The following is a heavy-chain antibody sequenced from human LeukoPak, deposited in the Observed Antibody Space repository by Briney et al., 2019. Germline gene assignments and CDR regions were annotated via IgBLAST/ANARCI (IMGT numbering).Heavy chain of an antibody. J-gene: IGHJ4*02. CDR2: IYHSGST. CDR3: ARPSIAAAGMGVDY. CDR1: GGSISNYY. D-gene: IGHD6-13*01. V-gene: IGHV4-59*08. Sequence: SETLSLTCTVSGGSISNYYWSWIRQPPGKGLEWIGSIYHSGSTYYNPSLKSRVTISVDTSKNQFSLKLSSVTAADTAVYYCARPSIAAAGMGVDYWGQGTLVTVSS.